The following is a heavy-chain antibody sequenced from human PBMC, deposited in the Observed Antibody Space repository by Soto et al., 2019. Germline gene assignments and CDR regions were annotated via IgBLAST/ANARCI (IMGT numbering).Heavy chain of an antibody. D-gene: IGHD6-19*01. J-gene: IGHJ6*02. CDR1: GFTFSSYG. CDR2: ISYDGSNK. CDR3: AKDWGKGIAVAGMTYYYYGMDV. V-gene: IGHV3-30*18. Sequence: GGSLRLSCAASGFTFSSYGMHWVRQAPGKGLEWVAFISYDGSNKYNADSVKGRFTISRDNSKNTLYLQMNSLRAEDTAVYYCAKDWGKGIAVAGMTYYYYGMDVWGQGTTVTVSS.